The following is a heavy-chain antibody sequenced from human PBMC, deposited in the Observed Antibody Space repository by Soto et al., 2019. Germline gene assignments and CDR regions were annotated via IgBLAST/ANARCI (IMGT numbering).Heavy chain of an antibody. V-gene: IGHV1-69*04. D-gene: IGHD2-2*01. Sequence: QVQLVHSGAVVKKPGSSVKVSCKASGGTFSRYSFTWVRQAPGHGLEWMGRIIPVFGIASYAQKFQGRVTITADKSTSTAYMELSSLRSEDTAVYYCAREDRDRETGLVPAAIDGMDVWGQGTTVTVSS. CDR1: GGTFSRYS. CDR3: AREDRDRETGLVPAAIDGMDV. J-gene: IGHJ6*02. CDR2: IIPVFGIA.